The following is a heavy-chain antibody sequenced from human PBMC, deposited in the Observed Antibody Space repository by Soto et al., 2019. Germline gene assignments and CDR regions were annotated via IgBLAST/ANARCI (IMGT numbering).Heavy chain of an antibody. CDR2: IRSKAYGGTT. CDR1: GFTFGDYA. CDR3: TRDRIAVAGLDYYYYGMDV. Sequence: GGSLRLSCTASGFTFGDYAMSWFRQAPGKGLEWVGFIRSKAYGGTTEYAASAKGRFTISRDDSKSIAYLQMNSLKTEDTAVYYCTRDRIAVAGLDYYYYGMDVWGQGTTVTVSS. D-gene: IGHD6-19*01. J-gene: IGHJ6*02. V-gene: IGHV3-49*03.